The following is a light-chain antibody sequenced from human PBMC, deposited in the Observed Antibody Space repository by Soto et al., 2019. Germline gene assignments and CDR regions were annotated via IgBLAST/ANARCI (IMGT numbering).Light chain of an antibody. CDR1: QSIGRF. CDR2: AAS. J-gene: IGKJ5*01. CDR3: QQSYSPPPIT. V-gene: IGKV1-39*01. Sequence: DIQMTQSPSSLSASVGDRVTITCRARQSIGRFLTGYQQKPGKAPALLIFAASRLQSGVPSRFSGSGSETDFTLTISRRQPEDFATYFCQQSYSPPPITFGQGTRLEIK.